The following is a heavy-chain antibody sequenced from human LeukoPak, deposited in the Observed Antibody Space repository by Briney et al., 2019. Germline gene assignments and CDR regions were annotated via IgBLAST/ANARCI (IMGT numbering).Heavy chain of an antibody. CDR1: GFTFSSYA. J-gene: IGHJ5*02. Sequence: SGGYLRLSCAASGFTFSSYAMSWVRQAPGQGLEWVSTISGSGGTTYYADSVKGRFTISRDNAKNSLDLQMNSLRAEDTAVYYCARDRGFWFDPWGQGTLVTVSS. CDR2: ISGSGGTT. V-gene: IGHV3-23*01. CDR3: ARDRGFWFDP.